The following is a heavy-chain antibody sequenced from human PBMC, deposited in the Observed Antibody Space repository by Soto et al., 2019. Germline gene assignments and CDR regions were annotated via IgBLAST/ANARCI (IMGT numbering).Heavy chain of an antibody. Sequence: QVQLVQSGAELKKPGSSVKVSCKASGGTFSNYAITWVRQAPGQGLEWLGRIIPIFGTTDYAQKFQGRVTITADESTTTAYMELSSLRSDDTAVYYCAKDGGREGYFRNWFDPWGQGTPVTVSS. J-gene: IGHJ5*02. CDR2: IIPIFGTT. V-gene: IGHV1-69*15. CDR3: AKDGGREGYFRNWFDP. D-gene: IGHD2-15*01. CDR1: GGTFSNYA.